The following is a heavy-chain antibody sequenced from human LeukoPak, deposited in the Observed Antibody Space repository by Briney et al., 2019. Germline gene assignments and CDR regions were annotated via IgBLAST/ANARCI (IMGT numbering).Heavy chain of an antibody. D-gene: IGHD4-17*01. Sequence: ASVKVSCKVSGYTLTELSMHLVRQAPGKGLEWMGGFDPEDGETIYAQKFQGRVTMTEDTSTDTAYMELSSLRSEDTAVYYCATDPAGDGDNDYWGQGTLVTVSS. V-gene: IGHV1-24*01. CDR1: GYTLTELS. J-gene: IGHJ4*02. CDR3: ATDPAGDGDNDY. CDR2: FDPEDGET.